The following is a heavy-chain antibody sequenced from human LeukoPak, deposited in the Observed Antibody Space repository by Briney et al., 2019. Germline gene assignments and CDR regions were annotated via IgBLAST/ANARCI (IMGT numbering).Heavy chain of an antibody. CDR2: INPNSGGT. J-gene: IGHJ6*03. CDR3: ARAPYYYYYMDV. V-gene: IGHV1-2*02. CDR1: GYTFTGYY. Sequence: GASVKVSCKASGYTFTGYYMHWVRQAPGQGLGWMGWINPNSGGTNYAQKFQGRVTMTRDTSISTAYMELSRLRSDDTAVYYCARAPYYYYYMDVWGKGNTVTVSS.